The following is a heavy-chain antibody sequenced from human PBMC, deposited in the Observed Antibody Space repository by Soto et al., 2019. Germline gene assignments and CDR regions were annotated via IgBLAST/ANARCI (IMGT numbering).Heavy chain of an antibody. V-gene: IGHV1-69*13. CDR2: IIPIFGTA. CDR1: GGTFSSYA. CDR3: ARVGPYYYGSGSSTVDAFDI. J-gene: IGHJ3*02. D-gene: IGHD3-10*01. Sequence: SVKVSCKASGGTFSSYAISWVRQAPGQGLEWMGGIIPIFGTANYAQKFQGRVTITADESTSTAYMELSSLRSEDTAVYYCARVGPYYYGSGSSTVDAFDIWGQGTMVTVSS.